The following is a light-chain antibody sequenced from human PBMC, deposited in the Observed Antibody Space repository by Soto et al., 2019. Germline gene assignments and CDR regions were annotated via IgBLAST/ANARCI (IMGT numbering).Light chain of an antibody. CDR1: SSDVGGYNH. J-gene: IGLJ2*01. CDR3: CSYSSLCNVV. CDR2: AVS. Sequence: QSALTQPASVSGSHGQSITISCTGTSSDVGGYNHVSWYQHSPGKAPKLILFAVSDRPSGVSHRFSGSKSGKTASLTISGLQAEDEGDDYCCSYSSLCNVVFGRRTKLTVL. V-gene: IGLV2-14*01.